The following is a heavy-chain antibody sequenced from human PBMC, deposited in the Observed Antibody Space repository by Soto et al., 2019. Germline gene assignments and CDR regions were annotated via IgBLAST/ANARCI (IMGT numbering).Heavy chain of an antibody. CDR2: IDYSGRT. V-gene: IGHV4-38-2*02. CDR3: ARDLSSGYDSYYFAY. Sequence: SETLSLTCSVSGYLISSGYYWGWVRQTPGKGLEWLGSIDYSGRTYYSPSLKSRVSTSVDLSKNQFSLKLRSVTAADTAVYFCARDLSSGYDSYYFAYWGQGTQVTVSS. J-gene: IGHJ4*02. CDR1: GYLISSGYY. D-gene: IGHD3-22*01.